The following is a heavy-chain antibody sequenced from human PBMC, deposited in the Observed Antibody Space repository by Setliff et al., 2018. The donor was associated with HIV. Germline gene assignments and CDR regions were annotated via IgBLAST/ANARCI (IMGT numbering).Heavy chain of an antibody. CDR1: GFTFSRYW. CDR2: IKQDGSEK. V-gene: IGHV3-7*01. Sequence: GGSLRLSCAASGFTFSRYWMSWVRQAPGKGLEWVANIKQDGSEKYYGDSVQGRFTVSRDNAEDSVYLQMNSLRAEDTAVYYCARDGGEYWGQGTLVTVSS. CDR3: ARDGGEY. J-gene: IGHJ4*02. D-gene: IGHD3-16*01.